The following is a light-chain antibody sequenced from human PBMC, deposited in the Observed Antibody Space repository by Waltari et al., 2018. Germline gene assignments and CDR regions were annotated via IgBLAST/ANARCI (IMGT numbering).Light chain of an antibody. CDR2: SNN. V-gene: IGLV1-44*01. Sequence: QSVLTQPPSASGTPGQRVTTSCSGSSPHIGSNTVHWYQQLPGTAPKLRIYSNNQRPSGVPDRFSGSKSGTSASLAISGLQSEDEADYYCAAWDDSLNGLFGGGTKLTVL. CDR1: SPHIGSNT. J-gene: IGLJ3*02. CDR3: AAWDDSLNGL.